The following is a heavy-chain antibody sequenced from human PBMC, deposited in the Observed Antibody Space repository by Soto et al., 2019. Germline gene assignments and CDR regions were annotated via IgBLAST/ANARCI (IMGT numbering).Heavy chain of an antibody. D-gene: IGHD6-13*01. J-gene: IGHJ4*02. V-gene: IGHV3-72*01. CDR1: GFTLSDHY. Sequence: PGGSLRLSCAGSGFTLSDHYIDWVRQAPGKGLEWVGRSRDKAQGYSTAYAASVKGRFTTSRDESKNSVYLQMNSLKTDDTALYYCAKDMRIAAAGTIDYWGQGTLVTVSS. CDR2: SRDKAQGYST. CDR3: AKDMRIAAAGTIDY.